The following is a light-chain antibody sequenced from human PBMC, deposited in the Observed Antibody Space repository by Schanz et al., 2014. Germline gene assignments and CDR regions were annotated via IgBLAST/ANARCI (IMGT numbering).Light chain of an antibody. J-gene: IGKJ1*01. CDR2: DVS. V-gene: IGKV3-20*01. Sequence: EIVLTQSPGTLSLSPGERATLSCRASQTVSSNYLAWYQHIPGQAPRLLIHDVSKRASGIADRFSGSGSGAEFTLTISRLEPQDFGVYYCQQYGSSPLTFGQGTKVEIK. CDR1: QTVSSNY. CDR3: QQYGSSPLT.